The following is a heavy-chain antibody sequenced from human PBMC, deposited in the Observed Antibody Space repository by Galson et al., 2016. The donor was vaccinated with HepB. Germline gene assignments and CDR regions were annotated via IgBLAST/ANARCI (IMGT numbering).Heavy chain of an antibody. Sequence: SLRLSCAASGLSFRSYSMHWVRQAPGKGLEWVAILSYDERNKHYADSVKGRLTISRDNSKNTLYLQMNSLRPGDTAVYYCARPSRRADYDLWSAYSKPYYCYGMDVWGRGTTVTVSS. D-gene: IGHD3-3*01. V-gene: IGHV3-30*04. CDR3: ARPSRRADYDLWSAYSKPYYCYGMDV. CDR2: LSYDERNK. CDR1: GLSFRSYS. J-gene: IGHJ6*02.